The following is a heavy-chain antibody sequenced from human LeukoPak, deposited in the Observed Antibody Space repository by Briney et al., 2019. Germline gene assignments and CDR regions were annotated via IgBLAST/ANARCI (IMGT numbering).Heavy chain of an antibody. CDR1: GFTFSSYS. CDR3: ARIGSSWYTYNWFDP. D-gene: IGHD6-13*01. CDR2: ISSSSSYI. V-gene: IGHV3-21*01. J-gene: IGHJ5*02. Sequence: GGSLRLSCAASGFTFSSYSMNWVRQAPGKGLEWVSSISSSSSYIYYADSVKGRFTISRDNAKNSLYLQMNSPRAEDTAVYYCARIGSSWYTYNWFDPWGQGTLVTVSS.